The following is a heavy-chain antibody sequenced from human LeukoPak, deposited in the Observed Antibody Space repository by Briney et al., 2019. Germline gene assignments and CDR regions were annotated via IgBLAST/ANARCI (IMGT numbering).Heavy chain of an antibody. D-gene: IGHD6-13*01. CDR2: IRYDGSNK. CDR1: GFTFSSYG. J-gene: IGHJ4*02. V-gene: IGHV3-30*02. CDR3: ASRIATAGSVDY. Sequence: GGSLRLSCAASGFTFSSYGMHWVRQAPGKGLEWVAFIRYDGSNKYYADSVKGRFTISRDNSKNTLYLQMNSLRAEDTAVYYCASRIATAGSVDYWGQGTLVTVSS.